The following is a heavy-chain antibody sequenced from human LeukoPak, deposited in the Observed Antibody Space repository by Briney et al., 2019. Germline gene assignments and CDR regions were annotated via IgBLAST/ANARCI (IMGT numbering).Heavy chain of an antibody. CDR3: ASDRGWLQFDY. D-gene: IGHD5-24*01. CDR2: IKPDGSEK. Sequence: GVCLRLSCAASGFTFSTYWMTWVRQAPGKGLEWVANIKPDGSEKNYVDSVKGRFTISRDNAKNSLYLQMNSLRAEDTAVYYCASDRGWLQFDYWGQGTLVTVSS. CDR1: GFTFSTYW. J-gene: IGHJ4*02. V-gene: IGHV3-7*04.